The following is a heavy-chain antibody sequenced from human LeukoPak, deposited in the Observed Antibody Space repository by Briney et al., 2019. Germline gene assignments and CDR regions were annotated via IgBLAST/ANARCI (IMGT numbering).Heavy chain of an antibody. CDR2: ISSSSSYI. Sequence: GGSLRLSCAASGFTFSSYSMNWVRQAPGKGLEWVSSISSSSSYIYYADSVKGRFTISRDNAKNSLYLQMNSLRAEDTAVYYCARDDSSGIEADYWGQGTLVTVSS. V-gene: IGHV3-21*01. D-gene: IGHD3-22*01. CDR3: ARDDSSGIEADY. J-gene: IGHJ4*02. CDR1: GFTFSSYS.